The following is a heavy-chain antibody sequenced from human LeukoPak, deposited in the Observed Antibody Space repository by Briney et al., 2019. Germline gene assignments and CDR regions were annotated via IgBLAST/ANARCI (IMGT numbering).Heavy chain of an antibody. CDR3: AKQWLVGI. CDR1: GISFRDHA. CDR2: LSETGETT. D-gene: IGHD6-19*01. J-gene: IGHJ4*02. V-gene: IGHV3-23*01. Sequence: GGSLRLSCAASGISFRDHAMNWVRQAPGQGLEWVSSLSETGETTDYADSVKGRFTISRDNSNNILYLQMNSLRADDTAVYYCAKQWLVGIWGQGTLVTVSS.